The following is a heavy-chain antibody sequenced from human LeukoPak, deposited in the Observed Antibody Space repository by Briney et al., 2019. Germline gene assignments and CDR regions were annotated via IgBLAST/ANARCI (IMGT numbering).Heavy chain of an antibody. V-gene: IGHV7-4-1*02. CDR3: ARDQPGIAAAGPLPDY. CDR2: INTNTGNP. J-gene: IGHJ4*02. D-gene: IGHD6-13*01. Sequence: ASVKVSCKASGYTFTSYAMNWVREAPGQGLEWMGCINTNTGNPTYAQGFTGRFVFSLDTSVSTAYLQISSLKAEDTAVYYCARDQPGIAAAGPLPDYWGQGTLVTVSS. CDR1: GYTFTSYA.